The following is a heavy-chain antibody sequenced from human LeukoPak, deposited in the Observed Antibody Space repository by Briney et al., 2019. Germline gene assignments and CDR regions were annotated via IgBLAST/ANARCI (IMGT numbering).Heavy chain of an antibody. J-gene: IGHJ4*02. D-gene: IGHD2-2*01. CDR3: ASKPAATDY. CDR2: ISSSSSTI. V-gene: IGHV3-48*01. CDR1: GSTFRSHT. Sequence: GGSLRLSCAASGSTFRSHTMNWVRQAPGKGLEWVSYISSSSSTIYYADSVKGRFTISRDNAKNSLYLQMNSLRAEDTAVYYCASKPAATDYWGQGTLVTVSS.